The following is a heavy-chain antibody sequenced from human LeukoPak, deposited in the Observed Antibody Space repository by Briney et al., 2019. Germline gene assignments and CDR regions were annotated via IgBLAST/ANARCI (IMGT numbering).Heavy chain of an antibody. CDR1: GFTFSSFD. J-gene: IGHJ6*03. D-gene: IGHD1-1*01. Sequence: GGSLRLSCAASGFTFSSFDMHWVRQPTGQGLEWVSTIGTASDTYYPGAVEGRFTLSRGNTNNSLYFQMMSLTAGETAVYYCARGPPRGKYYYMDVWAKGTTVRVSS. CDR2: IGTASDT. V-gene: IGHV3-13*01. CDR3: ARGPPRGKYYYMDV.